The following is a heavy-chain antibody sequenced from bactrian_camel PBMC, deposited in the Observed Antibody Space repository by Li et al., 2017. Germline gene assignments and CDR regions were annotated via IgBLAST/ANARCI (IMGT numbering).Heavy chain of an antibody. J-gene: IGHJ4*01. D-gene: IGHD5*01. V-gene: IGHV3S9*01. CDR3: AARPGFTANWGDWREPDY. CDR2: IDSDGTT. Sequence: VQLVESGGGSVQTGGSLRLSCAASGYLYSRYCMGWFRQVQGKEREGVGGIDSDGTTRYAESVQGRFTISRDNVKNTVTLQMNYLSPEDTGTYYCAARPGFTANWGDWREPDYWGQGTQVTVS. CDR1: GYLYSRYC.